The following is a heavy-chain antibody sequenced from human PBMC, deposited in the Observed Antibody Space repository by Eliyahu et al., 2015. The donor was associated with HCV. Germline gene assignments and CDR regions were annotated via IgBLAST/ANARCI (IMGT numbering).Heavy chain of an antibody. CDR1: GFXFXXXS. J-gene: IGHJ6*03. CDR2: ISSSSSYI. V-gene: IGHV3-21*01. Sequence: EVQLVESGGGLVKPGXSLRLSXAASGFXFXXXSMXWVRPAPGKGLEWVSSISSSSSYIYYADSVKGRFTISRDNAKNSLYLQMNSLRAEDTAVYYCARDPSAGNYYYYMDVWGKGTTVTVSS. CDR3: ARDPSAGNYYYYMDV.